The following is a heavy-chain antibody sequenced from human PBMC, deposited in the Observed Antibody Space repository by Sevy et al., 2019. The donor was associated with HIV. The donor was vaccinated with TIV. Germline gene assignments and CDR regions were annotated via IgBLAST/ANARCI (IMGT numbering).Heavy chain of an antibody. V-gene: IGHV4-59*01. Sequence: SETLSLTCTVSGGSISSYYWSWIRQPPGKGLEWIGYIYYSGSTNYNPSLKSRVTISVDTSKNQFSLKLSSVTAADTAVYYCAGRYYGDYFGYYYYYMDVWGKGTTVTVSS. CDR1: GGSISSYY. J-gene: IGHJ6*03. CDR2: IYYSGST. CDR3: AGRYYGDYFGYYYYYMDV. D-gene: IGHD4-17*01.